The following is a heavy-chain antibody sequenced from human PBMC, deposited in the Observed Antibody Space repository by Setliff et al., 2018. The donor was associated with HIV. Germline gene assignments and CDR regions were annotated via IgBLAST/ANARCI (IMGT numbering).Heavy chain of an antibody. V-gene: IGHV4-39*01. CDR2: IHYNEKT. J-gene: IGHJ5*01. Sequence: LSLTCTVSGGSASNSRYYWAWIRQPPGKGLEYIGSIHYNEKTYYNPSLKSRVTISIDTSKNQFSLNLTSVTAADTAVYYCARVRLELRQYWFDSWGQGSPVTVSS. CDR1: GGSASNSRYY. D-gene: IGHD1-7*01. CDR3: ARVRLELRQYWFDS.